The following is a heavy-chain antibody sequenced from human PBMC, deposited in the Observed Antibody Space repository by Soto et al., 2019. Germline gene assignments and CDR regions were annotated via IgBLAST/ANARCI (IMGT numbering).Heavy chain of an antibody. CDR1: VFAFSSYW. CDR3: ARDKNWSYDS. J-gene: IGHJ4*02. Sequence: SXRLSFAASVFAFSSYWMHWVRQAPGEGLVWVSYIKPDGSRTKDADSVKGRFTISRDNARNTLYLRMNSLRAEDTAVYYCARDKNWSYDSWGRGTLVTVSS. D-gene: IGHD1-1*01. V-gene: IGHV3-74*03. CDR2: IKPDGSRT.